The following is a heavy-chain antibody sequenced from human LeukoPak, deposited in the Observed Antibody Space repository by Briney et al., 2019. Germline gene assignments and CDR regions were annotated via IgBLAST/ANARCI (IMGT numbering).Heavy chain of an antibody. CDR1: GDSISTSSYY. V-gene: IGHV4-39*01. Sequence: SETLSLTCTVSGDSISTSSYYWGWIRHPPGGGLECLGSIFYNGFTYDNPSLKSRDTISVDSSKNQFSLKMRFVTAADTAVYYCARHEWTLLGMPGTRRDYSNMDVWGEGTTVIVSS. J-gene: IGHJ6*04. D-gene: IGHD2-8*02. CDR2: IFYNGFT. CDR3: ARHEWTLLGMPGTRRDYSNMDV.